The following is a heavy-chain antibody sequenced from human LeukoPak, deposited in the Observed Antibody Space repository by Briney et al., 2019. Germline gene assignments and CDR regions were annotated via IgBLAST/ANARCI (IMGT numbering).Heavy chain of an antibody. CDR3: LTSAISIAARGPDAFDI. Sequence: PSETLSLTCTVSGGSISSISYYWAWIRQPPGKGLEWIGTIYNSGTTYYNPSLKSRVTISVDTSKNQFSLKLSSVTAADTAVYYCLTSAISIAARGPDAFDIWGQGTMVTVSS. V-gene: IGHV4-39*01. D-gene: IGHD6-6*01. J-gene: IGHJ3*02. CDR1: GGSISSISYY. CDR2: IYNSGTT.